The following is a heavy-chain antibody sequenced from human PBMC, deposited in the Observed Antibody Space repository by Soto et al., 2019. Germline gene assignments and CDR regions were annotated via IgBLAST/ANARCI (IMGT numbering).Heavy chain of an antibody. V-gene: IGHV1-69*01. CDR2: IIPICGTS. CDR3: SSASSIGPDY. D-gene: IGHD6-13*01. J-gene: IGHJ4*02. CDR1: GCTFSSYA. Sequence: QVQLVQSGAEVKKPGSSVKVSCKASGCTFSSYAISWVRQAPGQGLEWMGGIIPICGTSNYAQKLQGRVTITADESTCTAYMELRSLRSEDTAVDFCSSASSIGPDYWGQGSLVTVSS.